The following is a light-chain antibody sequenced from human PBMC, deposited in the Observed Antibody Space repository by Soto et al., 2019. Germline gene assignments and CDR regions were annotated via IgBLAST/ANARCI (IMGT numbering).Light chain of an antibody. CDR1: SSDVGSYDL. Sequence: QSVLTQPASVSGSPGQSITISCTGTSSDVGSYDLVSWFQQHPGKVPKLIIYEGSKRPSGVSNRFSASKSGNTASLTISGLQAEDEADYYCCSYAASAPYVFGTGTKLTVL. CDR3: CSYAASAPYV. J-gene: IGLJ1*01. CDR2: EGS. V-gene: IGLV2-23*01.